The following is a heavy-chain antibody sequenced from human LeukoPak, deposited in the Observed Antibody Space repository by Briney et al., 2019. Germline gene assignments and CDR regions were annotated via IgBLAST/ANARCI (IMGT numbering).Heavy chain of an antibody. V-gene: IGHV4-31*03. Sequence: PSQTLSLTCTVSGDSISSGGHFWSWIRQPPGKGLEWIAHIWHPGSTHDNPSLRGRVATSLDTSANQCSLRISSATAAKTAVYFCARTTQYTATKEVPSMAVSGQGTTVTV. CDR3: ARTTQYTATKEVPSMAV. D-gene: IGHD2-15*01. CDR1: GDSISSGGHF. J-gene: IGHJ6*02. CDR2: IWHPGST.